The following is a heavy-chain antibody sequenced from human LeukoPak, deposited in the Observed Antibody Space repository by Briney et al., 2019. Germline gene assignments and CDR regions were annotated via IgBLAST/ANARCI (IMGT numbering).Heavy chain of an antibody. J-gene: IGHJ3*02. V-gene: IGHV1-69-2*01. Sequence: WATVKISCKASGYTFTDYYMHWVQQAPGKGLEWMGRVDPEDGETIYAEKFQGRVTITADTSTDTAYMELSSLRSEDTAVYYCATDQGHDAFDIWGQGTMVAVSS. CDR1: GYTFTDYY. CDR3: ATDQGHDAFDI. CDR2: VDPEDGET.